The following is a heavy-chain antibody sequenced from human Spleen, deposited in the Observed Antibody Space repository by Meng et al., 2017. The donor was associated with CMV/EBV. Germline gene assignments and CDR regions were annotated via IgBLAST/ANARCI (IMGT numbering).Heavy chain of an antibody. Sequence: EVQLVESGATFVQPGGCRRLSCQVSGFTVRNYWMHWVRQRSGKGLEWVSRIDNNDGRSTSYADSVRGRFTISRDTAKNTLYLQMNSLRVEDTAVYYCARGVGESLGWEMGYWGQGTLVTVSS. CDR3: ARGVGESLGWEMGY. CDR1: GFTVRNYW. J-gene: IGHJ4*02. D-gene: IGHD1-26*01. CDR2: IDNNDGRST. V-gene: IGHV3-74*01.